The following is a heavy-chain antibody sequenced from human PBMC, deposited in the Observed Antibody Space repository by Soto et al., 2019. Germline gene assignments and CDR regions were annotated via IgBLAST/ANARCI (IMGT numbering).Heavy chain of an antibody. CDR1: GDSVSSYSAA. D-gene: IGHD3-10*01. J-gene: IGHJ5*02. V-gene: IGHV6-1*01. Sequence: PSQPLSLTCAISGDSVSSYSAAWNWIRQSPSGGLEWLGRTYYRSRFFSDYAESVKSRIIINPDTSKNQFSLQLKSVTPEDTAVYYCVRDRYSSSGWFDPWGQGTPVTVSS. CDR2: TYYRSRFFS. CDR3: VRDRYSSSGWFDP.